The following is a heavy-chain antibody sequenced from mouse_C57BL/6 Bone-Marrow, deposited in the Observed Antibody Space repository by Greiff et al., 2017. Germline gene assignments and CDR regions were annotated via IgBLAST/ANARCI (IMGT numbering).Heavy chain of an antibody. CDR1: GYTFTSYW. CDR3: AREGTVVPHYYAMDY. J-gene: IGHJ4*01. D-gene: IGHD1-1*01. Sequence: QVQLKQPGAELVKPGASVKMSCKASGYTFTSYWITWAKQRPGQGLEWIGDIYPGSGSTNYNEKFKSKATLTVDTSSSTAYMQLSSLTSEDSAVYYCAREGTVVPHYYAMDYWGQGTSVTVSS. CDR2: IYPGSGST. V-gene: IGHV1-55*01.